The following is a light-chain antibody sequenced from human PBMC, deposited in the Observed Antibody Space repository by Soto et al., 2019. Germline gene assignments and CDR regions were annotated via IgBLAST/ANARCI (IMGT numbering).Light chain of an antibody. V-gene: IGKV3-20*01. CDR3: QQNGSLPIT. J-gene: IGKJ5*01. CDR2: SAS. CDR1: QSLSGGY. Sequence: EIVLTQSPGTLSLSPGGRATLSCRASQSLSGGYLAWFQQKPGQTPRLLIYSASNRATGIPDRFSGSGSGTDFTLTISRLEPEDFVVYYCQQNGSLPITFGQGTRLEIK.